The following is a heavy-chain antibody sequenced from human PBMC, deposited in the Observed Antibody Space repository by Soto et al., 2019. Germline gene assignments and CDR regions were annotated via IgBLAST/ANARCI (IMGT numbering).Heavy chain of an antibody. CDR3: ARYVLRYDYFDY. CDR2: IYYSGST. J-gene: IGHJ4*02. D-gene: IGHD3-9*01. V-gene: IGHV4-59*12. CDR1: GGSISSYY. Sequence: PSETLSLTCTVSGGSISSYYWSWIRQPPGKGLEWIGYIYYSGSTYYNPSLKSRVTISVDTSKNQFSLKLSSVTAADTAVYYCARYVLRYDYFDYWGQRTLVTVSS.